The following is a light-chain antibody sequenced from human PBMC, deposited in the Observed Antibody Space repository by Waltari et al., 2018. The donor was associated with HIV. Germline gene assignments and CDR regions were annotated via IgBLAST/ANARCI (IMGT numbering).Light chain of an antibody. V-gene: IGLV1-40*01. CDR2: MNT. Sequence: QSVLTQPPSVSGAPGRSVILSCTGTHSNVGAPYDVPSYQQLPGAAPKLLITMNTNRPSGVRDRLPGSRSGTSASLAITGLQAGDEADYYCQSYDTSLGASVFGGGTKLTVL. CDR3: QSYDTSLGASV. CDR1: HSNVGAPYD. J-gene: IGLJ3*02.